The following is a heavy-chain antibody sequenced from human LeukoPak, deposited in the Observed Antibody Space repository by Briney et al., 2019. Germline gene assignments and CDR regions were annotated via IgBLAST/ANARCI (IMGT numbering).Heavy chain of an antibody. J-gene: IGHJ6*03. CDR3: TTDWGGSYFSSGLYYYYYMDV. V-gene: IGHV3-15*01. CDR1: GFTFKNGW. D-gene: IGHD1-26*01. CDR2: IKSKTDGGTT. Sequence: PGGSLRLSCEASGFTFKNGWMSWVRQAPGKGLEWVGRIKSKTDGGTTDYAAPVKGRFTISRDDSKNTLYLQMNSLKTEDTAVYYCTTDWGGSYFSSGLYYYYYMDVWGKGTTVTISS.